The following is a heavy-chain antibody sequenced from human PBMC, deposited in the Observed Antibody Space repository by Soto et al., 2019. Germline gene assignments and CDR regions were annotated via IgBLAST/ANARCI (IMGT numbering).Heavy chain of an antibody. D-gene: IGHD3-10*01. CDR1: GGTFSSYT. CDR3: ESGYWRFGLSNGTDV. CDR2: IIPILGIA. Sequence: QVQLVQSGAEVKKPGSSVKVSCKASGGTFSSYTISWVRQAPGQGLEWMGRIIPILGIANYAQKFQGRVTITADKSTSTAYMELSSLRSEDTAVYYCESGYWRFGLSNGTDVWGQGTTVTVSS. J-gene: IGHJ6*02. V-gene: IGHV1-69*02.